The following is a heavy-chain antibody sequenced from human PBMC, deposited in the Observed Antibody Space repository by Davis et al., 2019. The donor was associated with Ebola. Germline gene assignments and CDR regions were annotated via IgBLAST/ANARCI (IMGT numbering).Heavy chain of an antibody. CDR3: ARVRWSSSFRWFDP. V-gene: IGHV1-18*01. Sequence: ASVKVSCKASGYTFTSYGISWVRQAPGQGLEWMGWISAYNGNTNYAQKFQGRVTMTTDTSTNTAYMELRSLRSDDTAVYYCARVRWSSSFRWFDPWGQGTLATVSS. J-gene: IGHJ5*02. D-gene: IGHD6-13*01. CDR1: GYTFTSYG. CDR2: ISAYNGNT.